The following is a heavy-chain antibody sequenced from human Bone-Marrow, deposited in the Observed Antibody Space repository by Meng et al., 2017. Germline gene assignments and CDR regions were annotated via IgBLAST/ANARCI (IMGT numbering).Heavy chain of an antibody. J-gene: IGHJ6*02. CDR1: GYTFTSYD. D-gene: IGHD3-3*01. Sequence: QVQLVQSGAEVKKPGASVKVSCKASGYTFTSYDTNWVRQATGQGLEWMGWMNPNSGNTGYAQKFQGRVTMTRNTSISTAYMELSSLRSEDTAVYYCARARYYDFWSGYYYYYGMDVWGQGTTVTVSS. V-gene: IGHV1-8*01. CDR2: MNPNSGNT. CDR3: ARARYYDFWSGYYYYYGMDV.